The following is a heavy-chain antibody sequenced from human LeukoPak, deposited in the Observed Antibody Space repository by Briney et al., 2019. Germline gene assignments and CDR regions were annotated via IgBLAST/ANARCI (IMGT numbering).Heavy chain of an antibody. D-gene: IGHD2-15*01. J-gene: IGHJ4*02. Sequence: TSQTLSLTCVISGDSVSSNSAAWNWIRQSPSRGLEWLGRTYYRSKWFTDYAVSVKSRITVNPDTSKNQFSLQLNSVTPEDTAVYYCARSISGGPRYCFDYWGQGTLVTVSS. CDR3: ARSISGGPRYCFDY. V-gene: IGHV6-1*01. CDR1: GDSVSSNSAA. CDR2: TYYRSKWFT.